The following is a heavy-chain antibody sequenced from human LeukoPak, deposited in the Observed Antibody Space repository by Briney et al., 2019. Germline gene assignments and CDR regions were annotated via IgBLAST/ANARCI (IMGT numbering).Heavy chain of an antibody. D-gene: IGHD4-17*01. CDR1: GGSISSYY. J-gene: IGHJ4*02. CDR2: IYYRGST. V-gene: IGHV4-59*08. Sequence: PSETLSLTCTVSGGSISSYYWSWIRQPPGKGLEWIGYIYYRGSTNYNPSLKSRVTISVDTSKNQFSLKLSSVTAADTAVYYCARTRYGDWYFDYWGQGTLVTVSS. CDR3: ARTRYGDWYFDY.